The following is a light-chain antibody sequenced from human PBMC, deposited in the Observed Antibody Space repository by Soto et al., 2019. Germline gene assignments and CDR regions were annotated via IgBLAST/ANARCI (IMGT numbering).Light chain of an antibody. CDR3: SSYTSSATLV. CDR2: EVF. J-gene: IGLJ2*01. V-gene: IGLV2-14*01. CDR1: SGDVGDYNY. Sequence: QSVLTQPASVSGAPGQSITISCTSTSGDVGDYNYVSWYQQYPGKAPKLVIYEVFNRPSGVSHRFSGSKSDNTASLIISGLQTEDEADYYCSSYTSSATLVFGGGTKVTVL.